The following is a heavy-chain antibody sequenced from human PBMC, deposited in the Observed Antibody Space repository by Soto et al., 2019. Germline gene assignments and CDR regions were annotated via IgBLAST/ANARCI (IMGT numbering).Heavy chain of an antibody. Sequence: QVPLVQSGAEEKKPGASVKVSCKASGYTFTGYAMHWVRQAPGQRLEWMGWINAGNGNTKYSQKFQGRVPITRDTSASTAYMELSSLRSEDTAVYYCARAVAVPADFDYWGQGTLVTVSS. D-gene: IGHD6-19*01. V-gene: IGHV1-3*05. CDR1: GYTFTGYA. CDR2: INAGNGNT. CDR3: ARAVAVPADFDY. J-gene: IGHJ4*02.